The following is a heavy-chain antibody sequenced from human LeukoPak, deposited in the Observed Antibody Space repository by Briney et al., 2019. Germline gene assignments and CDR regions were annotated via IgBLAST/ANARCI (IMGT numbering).Heavy chain of an antibody. CDR3: ARDLGAAAGSGDYFDY. V-gene: IGHV4-30-2*01. D-gene: IGHD6-13*01. Sequence: SETLSLTCTVSGGSISSSSYYWSWIRQPPGKGLEWIGYIYHCGSTYYNPSLKSRVTISVDRSKNQFSLKLSSVTAADTAVYYCARDLGAAAGSGDYFDYWGQGTLVTVSS. J-gene: IGHJ4*02. CDR1: GGSISSSSYY. CDR2: IYHCGST.